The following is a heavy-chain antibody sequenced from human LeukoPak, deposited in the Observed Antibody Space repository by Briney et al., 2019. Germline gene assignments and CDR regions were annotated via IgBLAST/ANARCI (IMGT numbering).Heavy chain of an antibody. CDR1: GFTFSSYA. CDR2: ISYDGSNK. CDR3: ARAHTGSIAARRYYYYYMDV. D-gene: IGHD6-6*01. V-gene: IGHV3-30*04. Sequence: GGSLRLSCAASGFTFSSYAMHWVRQAPGKGLEWVAVISYDGSNKYYADSVKGRFTISRDNSKNTLYLQMNSLRAEDTAVYYCARAHTGSIAARRYYYYYMDVWGKGTTVTVSS. J-gene: IGHJ6*03.